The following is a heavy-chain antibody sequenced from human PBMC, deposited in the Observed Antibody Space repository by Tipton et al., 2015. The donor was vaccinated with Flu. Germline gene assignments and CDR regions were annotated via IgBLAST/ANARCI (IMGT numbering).Heavy chain of an antibody. V-gene: IGHV4-61*02. CDR1: GVSISSGSQY. CDR2: IYTSGRT. CDR3: ARAGGSDSWYVY. J-gene: IGHJ4*02. D-gene: IGHD6-13*01. Sequence: TLSLTCTVSGVSISSGSQYWSWIRQPAGKGLEWIGRIYTSGRTDYNPSLKSRITISVDTSNNLFSLNLRSVSAADTAVYYCARAGGSDSWYVYWGQGTLVTVSS.